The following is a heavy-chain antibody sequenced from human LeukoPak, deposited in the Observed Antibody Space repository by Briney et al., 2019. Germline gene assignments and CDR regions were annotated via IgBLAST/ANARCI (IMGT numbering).Heavy chain of an antibody. CDR3: ASPGSYYYGFGGFDY. CDR1: GGSISSSSYY. V-gene: IGHV4-39*01. J-gene: IGHJ4*02. Sequence: PSETLSLTCTVSGGSISSSSYYWGWIRQPPGKGLEWIGSIYYSGGTYYNPSLKSRVTISVDTSKNQFSLKLSSVTAADTAVYYCASPGSYYYGFGGFDYWGQGTLVTVSS. D-gene: IGHD3-10*01. CDR2: IYYSGGT.